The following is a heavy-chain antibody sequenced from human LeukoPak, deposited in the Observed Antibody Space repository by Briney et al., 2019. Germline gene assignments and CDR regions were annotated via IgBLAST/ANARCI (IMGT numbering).Heavy chain of an antibody. J-gene: IGHJ4*02. Sequence: GASVNVSCKFSVYTLTELSMHWVRQAPGKGLEWMGGFDPEDGETIYAQKFQGRVTMTEDTSTDTAYMELGSLRSEDTAVYYCATGESITMSYWGQGTLVTVSS. V-gene: IGHV1-24*01. D-gene: IGHD3-22*01. CDR2: FDPEDGET. CDR1: VYTLTELS. CDR3: ATGESITMSY.